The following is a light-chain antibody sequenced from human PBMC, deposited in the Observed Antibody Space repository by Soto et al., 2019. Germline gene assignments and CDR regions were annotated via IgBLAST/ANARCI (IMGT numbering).Light chain of an antibody. J-gene: IGLJ2*01. CDR3: CSYAGRSTFDVV. V-gene: IGLV2-23*02. CDR1: SSDVGSYNL. Sequence: QSVLTQPASVSGSPGQSITISCTGTSSDVGSYNLVSWYQHHPGKAPKLMIYDVNKRPSGVSNRFSGSKSGNTASLTISGLQAEDEADYFCCSYAGRSTFDVVFGGGTKLTVL. CDR2: DVN.